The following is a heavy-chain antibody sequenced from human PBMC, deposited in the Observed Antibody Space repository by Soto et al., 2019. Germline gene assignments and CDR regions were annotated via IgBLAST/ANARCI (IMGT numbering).Heavy chain of an antibody. CDR2: IYYSGST. D-gene: IGHD5-12*01. J-gene: IGHJ4*02. V-gene: IGHV4-31*03. CDR1: GGSISSGGYY. CDR3: ARGLELATILFDY. Sequence: QVQLQESGPGLVKPSQTLSLTCTVSGGSISSGGYYWSWIRQHPGKGLEWIGYIYYSGSTYYNPSLKSRVXXSXDXCKNQFSLKLSSVTAADTAVYYCARGLELATILFDYWGQGTLVTVSS.